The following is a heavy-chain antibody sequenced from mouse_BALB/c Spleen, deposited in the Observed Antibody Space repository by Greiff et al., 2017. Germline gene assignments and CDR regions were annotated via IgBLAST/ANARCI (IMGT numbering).Heavy chain of an antibody. V-gene: IGHV5-9-1*01. J-gene: IGHJ3*01. CDR3: ARDGWFAY. CDR2: ISSGGSYT. Sequence: DVMLVESGGGLVKPGGSLKLSCAASGFTFSSYAMSWVRQTPEKRLEWVATISSGGSYTYYPDSVKGRFTISRDNAKNTLYLQMSSLRSEDTAMYYCARDGWFAYWGQGTLVTVSA. D-gene: IGHD2-3*01. CDR1: GFTFSSYA.